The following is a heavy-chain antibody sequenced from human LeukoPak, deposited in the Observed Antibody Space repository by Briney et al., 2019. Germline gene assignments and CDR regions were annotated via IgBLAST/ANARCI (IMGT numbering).Heavy chain of an antibody. CDR3: ARNMVRGVIFPLGY. J-gene: IGHJ4*02. CDR2: ISTSGSTK. D-gene: IGHD3-10*01. CDR1: GFTFSDYY. V-gene: IGHV3-11*01. Sequence: GGSLRLSCAASGFTFSDYYMNWIRQAPGKGLEWVSCISTSGSTKYYADSVKGRFTMSRDNAKNSLYLQMNSLRAEDTAVYYCARNMVRGVIFPLGYWGQGILVTVSS.